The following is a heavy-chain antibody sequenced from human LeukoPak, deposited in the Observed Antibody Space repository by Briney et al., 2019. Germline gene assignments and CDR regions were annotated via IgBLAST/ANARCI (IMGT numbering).Heavy chain of an antibody. D-gene: IGHD1-26*01. Sequence: PGGSLRLSCAASGFTFSSYWMHWVRQAPGKGLVWVSRINSGGGTTNYADYVKGRFTISRDNAKNTLYLQMNSLRAEDTAVYYCARRSSGSPPYYFDYWGQGTLVTVSS. J-gene: IGHJ4*02. CDR3: ARRSSGSPPYYFDY. CDR1: GFTFSSYW. CDR2: INSGGGTT. V-gene: IGHV3-74*01.